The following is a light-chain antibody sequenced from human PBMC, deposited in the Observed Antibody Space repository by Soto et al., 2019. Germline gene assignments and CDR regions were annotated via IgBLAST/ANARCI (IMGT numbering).Light chain of an antibody. CDR1: SSDVGGYNY. CDR2: DVD. Sequence: QSALTQPASVSGSPGQSITISCIGTSSDVGGYNYVSWYQQHPGKAPKLIIYDVDNRPSGVSSRFSGSKSGNTASLTISGLQAEDDTDYYCSSYTTGSTLVVFGGGTKLTVL. J-gene: IGLJ2*01. V-gene: IGLV2-14*01. CDR3: SSYTTGSTLVV.